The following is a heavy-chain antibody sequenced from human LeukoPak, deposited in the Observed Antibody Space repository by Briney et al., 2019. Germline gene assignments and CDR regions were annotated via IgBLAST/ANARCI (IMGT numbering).Heavy chain of an antibody. D-gene: IGHD2-2*01. J-gene: IGHJ4*02. CDR1: GYSFTSYW. CDR3: ARYCSSTSCYRTFDY. V-gene: IGHV4-38-2*02. CDR2: IYHSGST. Sequence: ESLKISCKASGYSFTSYWIAWVRQMPGKGLEWMGIIYHSGSTYYNPSLKSRVTISVDTSKNQFSLKLSSVTAADTAVYYCARYCSSTSCYRTFDYWGQGTLVTVSS.